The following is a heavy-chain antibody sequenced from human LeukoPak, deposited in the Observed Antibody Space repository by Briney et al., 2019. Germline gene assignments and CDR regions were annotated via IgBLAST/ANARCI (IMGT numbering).Heavy chain of an antibody. CDR3: VRDPPLNWFDP. J-gene: IGHJ5*02. Sequence: GGSLRLSCAASGFTFSNYWMTWVRQAPGKGLEWVANIKLDGTKQHYVDSVKGRFTISRDNARNSLYLQMNSLRVEDTAVYYCVRDPPLNWFDPWGQGTLVTVSS. V-gene: IGHV3-7*01. CDR1: GFTFSNYW. CDR2: IKLDGTKQ.